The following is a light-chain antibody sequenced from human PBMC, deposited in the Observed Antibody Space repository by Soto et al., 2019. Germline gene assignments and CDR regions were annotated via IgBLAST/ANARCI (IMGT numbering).Light chain of an antibody. Sequence: QSALTQFASVSGSPGQSITISCTGTSSDVGGYNYVSWYQQHPGKAPKLMIYEVSNRPSGVSNRFSGSKSGNTASLTISGLQAEDEADYYCSSYTSSSTYVFGTGTKVTVL. J-gene: IGLJ1*01. V-gene: IGLV2-14*01. CDR1: SSDVGGYNY. CDR2: EVS. CDR3: SSYTSSSTYV.